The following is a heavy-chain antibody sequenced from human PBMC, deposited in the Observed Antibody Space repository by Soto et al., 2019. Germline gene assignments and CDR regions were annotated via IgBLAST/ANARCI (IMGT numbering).Heavy chain of an antibody. D-gene: IGHD1-26*01. V-gene: IGHV1-69*06. CDR2: IIPIFGTA. CDR3: AKEGPGGGRHFYYAMDV. Sequence: SVKVSCKASGGTFSSYAISWVRQAPGQGLEWMGGIIPIFGTANYAQKFQGRVTITADKSTSTAYMELSSLRPEDTGVYYCAKEGPGGGRHFYYAMDVWGQGTTVTV. CDR1: GGTFSSYA. J-gene: IGHJ6*02.